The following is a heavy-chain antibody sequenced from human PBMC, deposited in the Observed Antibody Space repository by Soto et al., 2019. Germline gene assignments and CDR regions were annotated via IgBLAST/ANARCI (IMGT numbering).Heavy chain of an antibody. J-gene: IGHJ4*02. CDR3: MLGSGWKDFDY. Sequence: PSETLSLTCTVSGGSVGSGSYLWNWIRLESGRGMNRGGCIHYTGNTNYNPSLKSRVSISVDTSKNQFSLKLRSVTAADTAVYYCMLGSGWKDFDYWGQGTLVTVSS. D-gene: IGHD3-22*01. V-gene: IGHV4-61*01. CDR2: IHYTGNT. CDR1: GGSVGSGSYL.